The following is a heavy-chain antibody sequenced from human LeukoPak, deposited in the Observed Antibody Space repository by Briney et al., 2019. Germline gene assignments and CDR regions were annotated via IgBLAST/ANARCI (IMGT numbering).Heavy chain of an antibody. CDR3: ARGEVYMDV. CDR2: IYYSGST. Sequence: SETLSLTCTVSGGSISSYYWSWIRQPPGKGLEWIGYIYYSGSTNYNPSLKSRVTISVDTSKNQFSLKLSSVTAADTAVYYRARGEVYMDVWGKGTTVTVSS. CDR1: GGSISSYY. J-gene: IGHJ6*03. V-gene: IGHV4-59*01.